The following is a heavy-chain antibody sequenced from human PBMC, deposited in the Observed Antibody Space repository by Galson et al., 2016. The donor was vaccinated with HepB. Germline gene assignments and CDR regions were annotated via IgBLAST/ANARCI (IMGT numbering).Heavy chain of an antibody. Sequence: SLRLSCAASGFSFGSYGIHWVRQAPGKGLEWVAVTWFDGSNEYYADSVKGRFTISRDVSKNTLYLQMNSLRAEDTAVYYCTTVPVGDYYYFMDVWGKGTTVTVSS. CDR1: GFSFGSYG. J-gene: IGHJ6*03. CDR3: TTVPVGDYYYFMDV. V-gene: IGHV3-33*01. CDR2: TWFDGSNE. D-gene: IGHD1-26*01.